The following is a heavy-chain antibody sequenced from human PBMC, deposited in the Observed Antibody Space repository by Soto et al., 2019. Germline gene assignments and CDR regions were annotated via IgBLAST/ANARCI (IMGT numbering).Heavy chain of an antibody. J-gene: IGHJ6*02. V-gene: IGHV3-7*01. CDR3: ASLEYSSQPPAVDV. Sequence: PGGSLRLSCAASGFTFSSYWMSWVRQAPGKGLEWVANIKQDGSEKYYVESVKGRFTISRDNSKNTLYLQMNSLRAEDTAVYYCASLEYSSQPPAVDVWGQGTTVTVSS. CDR2: IKQDGSEK. CDR1: GFTFSSYW. D-gene: IGHD6-6*01.